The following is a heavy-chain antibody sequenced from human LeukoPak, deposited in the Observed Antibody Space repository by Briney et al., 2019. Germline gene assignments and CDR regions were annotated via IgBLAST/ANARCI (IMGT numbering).Heavy chain of an antibody. CDR1: GFTFSSYG. CDR2: IRYDGSNK. Sequence: GGSLRLSCAASGFTFSSYGMHWVRQAPGKGLEWVAFIRYDGSNKYYADSVKGRFTISRDNSKNTLYLQMNSLRAEDTAVYYCAKDFSVYYYDSRVLDYWGQGTLVTVSS. J-gene: IGHJ4*02. V-gene: IGHV3-30*02. CDR3: AKDFSVYYYDSRVLDY. D-gene: IGHD3-22*01.